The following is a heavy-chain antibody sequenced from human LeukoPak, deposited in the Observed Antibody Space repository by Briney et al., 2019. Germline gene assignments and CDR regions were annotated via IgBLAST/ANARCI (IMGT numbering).Heavy chain of an antibody. CDR3: ARPMTDYCDRSGYCGLYGL. CDR2: MNPSSGNT. V-gene: IGHV1-8*03. J-gene: IGHJ4*02. D-gene: IGHD3-22*01. CDR1: GYSFTSYD. Sequence: ASVKVSCKASGYSFTSYDISWVRQATGQGFEWMGWMNPSSGNTDYAQKFQGRVTITADKSTSTVNMELSNLTSEDTAVYYCARPMTDYCDRSGYCGLYGLWGQGTLVTVSS.